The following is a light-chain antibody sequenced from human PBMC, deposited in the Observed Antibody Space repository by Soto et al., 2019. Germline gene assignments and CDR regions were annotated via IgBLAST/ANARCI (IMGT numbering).Light chain of an antibody. CDR3: QQYYSYPYT. Sequence: AIRMTQSPSSFSASTGDRVTITCRASQGISSYLAWYQQKPGKAPKLLIYAASTLQSELPSRFSGSGSGTDFTLTISCLQSEDFATYYCQQYYSYPYTFGQGTKLEIK. CDR2: AAS. V-gene: IGKV1-8*01. CDR1: QGISSY. J-gene: IGKJ2*01.